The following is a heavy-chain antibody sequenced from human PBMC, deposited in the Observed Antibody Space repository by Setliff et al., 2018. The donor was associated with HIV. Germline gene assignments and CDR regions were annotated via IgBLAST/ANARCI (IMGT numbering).Heavy chain of an antibody. D-gene: IGHD5-18*01. Sequence: SETLSLTCTVSGGTISSSDYYWGWIRQPPGKGLEWIGSIYYSGSTYYNPSLKSRVTISVDTSKNQFSLKLSSVTAADTAIYYCARTRGYTYGYSDYWGQGTLVTVSS. CDR3: ARTRGYTYGYSDY. J-gene: IGHJ4*02. CDR2: IYYSGST. V-gene: IGHV4-39*01. CDR1: GGTISSSDYY.